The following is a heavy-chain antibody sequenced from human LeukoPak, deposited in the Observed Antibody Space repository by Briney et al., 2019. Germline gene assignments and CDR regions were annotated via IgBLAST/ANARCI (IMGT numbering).Heavy chain of an antibody. CDR3: ARIEYSSSIDY. J-gene: IGHJ4*02. CDR2: ISHSGNT. V-gene: IGHV4-59*02. CDR1: GGAVNSYY. Sequence: SETLSLTCTVSGGAVNSYYWSWIRQTPGKGLEWIGYISHSGNTDYAPSLKSRVTMSLDTSKNQFALKLSSVTAADTALYYCARIEYSSSIDYWGQGILVTVSS. D-gene: IGHD6-6*01.